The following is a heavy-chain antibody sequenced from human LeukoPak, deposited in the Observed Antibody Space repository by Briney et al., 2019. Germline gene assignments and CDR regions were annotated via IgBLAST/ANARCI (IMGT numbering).Heavy chain of an antibody. V-gene: IGHV3-20*04. Sequence: GGSLRLSCAASGFTFDDYGMSWVRQAPGKGLEWVSGINWNGGSTGYADAVKGRFTISRDNAKNSLYLQMNSLRAEDTALYCCARDRKADYYDILTGYYNPYYFDYWGQGTLVTVSS. J-gene: IGHJ4*02. CDR3: ARDRKADYYDILTGYYNPYYFDY. CDR2: INWNGGST. D-gene: IGHD3-9*01. CDR1: GFTFDDYG.